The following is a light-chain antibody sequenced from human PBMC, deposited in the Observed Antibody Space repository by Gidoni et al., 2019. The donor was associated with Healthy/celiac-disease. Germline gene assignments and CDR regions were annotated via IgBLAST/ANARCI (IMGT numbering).Light chain of an antibody. V-gene: IGKV1-5*01. CDR1: QSISSW. CDR3: QQYNSYSWT. J-gene: IGKJ1*01. Sequence: DLQMTPSPSTLSDSVGDRVTITCRASQSISSWLAWYQQKPGKAPKPLIYDASSLESGVPSRFSGSGSGTEFTLTISSLQPDDFATYYCQQYNSYSWTFGQGTKVEIK. CDR2: DAS.